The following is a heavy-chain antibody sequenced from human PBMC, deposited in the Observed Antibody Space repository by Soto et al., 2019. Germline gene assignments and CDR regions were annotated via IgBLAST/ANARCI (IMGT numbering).Heavy chain of an antibody. Sequence: SETLSLTCTVSGGSISSGGYYWSWIRQPPGKGLEWIGEINHSGSTNYNPSLKSRVTISVDTSKNQFSLKLSSVTAADTAVYYCDRHYYGSGIPPDNWFDPWGQGTLVTVSS. V-gene: IGHV4-39*07. CDR3: DRHYYGSGIPPDNWFDP. D-gene: IGHD3-10*01. CDR1: GGSISSGGYY. J-gene: IGHJ5*02. CDR2: INHSGST.